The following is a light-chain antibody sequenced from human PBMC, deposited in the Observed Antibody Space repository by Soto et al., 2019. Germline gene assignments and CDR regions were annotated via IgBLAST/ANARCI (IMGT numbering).Light chain of an antibody. CDR2: EAS. V-gene: IGKV1-5*03. CDR3: QQYNSYPTWT. J-gene: IGKJ1*01. CDR1: QSISSW. Sequence: IQMTQSPSTLSASVGASVTITCRASQSISSWLAGYQQKPGKAPKLLIYEASSIESGVPSRFSGSGSGTEFTLTISSLQPDDFATYYCQQYNSYPTWTFGQGTKVEIK.